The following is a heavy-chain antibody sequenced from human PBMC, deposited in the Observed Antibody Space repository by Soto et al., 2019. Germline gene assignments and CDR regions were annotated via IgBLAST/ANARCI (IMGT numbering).Heavy chain of an antibody. Sequence: SETLSLACTVSGGSMTTSAYYWGWIRQPPGKGLEWIGSVYYSGSTYYNPSLKSRVTISVDTSKNQFSLKLRSVTAADTAVFYCARSYSGSYYVIDSWGQGTRVTVSS. CDR3: ARSYSGSYYVIDS. V-gene: IGHV4-39*01. J-gene: IGHJ4*02. CDR2: VYYSGST. D-gene: IGHD1-26*01. CDR1: GGSMTTSAYY.